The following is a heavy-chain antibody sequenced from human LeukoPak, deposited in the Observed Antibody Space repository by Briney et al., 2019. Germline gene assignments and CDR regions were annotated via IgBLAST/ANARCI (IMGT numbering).Heavy chain of an antibody. D-gene: IGHD3-10*01. V-gene: IGHV4-38-2*02. CDR3: ARDVANYYGSINWFDP. Sequence: GSLRLSCAASGFTFDDYGMSWLRQAPGKGLEWIGSSYYSGSTYYNPSLKSRVTISVDTSKIQFSLELSSVTAADTAVYYCARDVANYYGSINWFDPWGQGTLVTVSS. CDR1: GFTFDDYG. CDR2: SYYSGST. J-gene: IGHJ5*02.